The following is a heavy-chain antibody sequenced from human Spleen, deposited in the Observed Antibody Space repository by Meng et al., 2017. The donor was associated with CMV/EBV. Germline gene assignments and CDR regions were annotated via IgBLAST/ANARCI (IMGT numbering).Heavy chain of an antibody. D-gene: IGHD2-21*01. Sequence: GESLKISCAASGFTFSTYAMHWLRQAPGEGLEWVALTTYDGSKKEYAESVKGRFTISRDNSKSTLYLQLNSLRAEDTAIYYCARAELSMGHDVVVIDYYFDYWGQGALVTVSS. J-gene: IGHJ4*02. CDR2: TTYDGSKK. CDR3: ARAELSMGHDVVVIDYYFDY. V-gene: IGHV3-30*04. CDR1: GFTFSTYA.